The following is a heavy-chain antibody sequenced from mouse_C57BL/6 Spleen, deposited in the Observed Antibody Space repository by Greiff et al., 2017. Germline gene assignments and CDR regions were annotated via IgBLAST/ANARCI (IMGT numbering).Heavy chain of an antibody. Sequence: QVQLQQSGAELARPGASVKLSCKASGYTFTSYGISWVKQRTGQGLEWIGEIYPRSGNTYYNEKFKGKATLTADKSSSTAYMELRSLTSEDSAVYFCARVTAQATYFDYWGQGTTLTVSS. D-gene: IGHD3-2*02. J-gene: IGHJ2*01. CDR1: GYTFTSYG. CDR2: IYPRSGNT. CDR3: ARVTAQATYFDY. V-gene: IGHV1-81*01.